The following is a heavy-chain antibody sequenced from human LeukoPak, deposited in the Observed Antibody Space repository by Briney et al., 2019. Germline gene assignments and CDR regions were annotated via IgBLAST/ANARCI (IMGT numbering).Heavy chain of an antibody. CDR3: ARDTGYSSGWYDY. V-gene: IGHV3-21*01. J-gene: IGHJ4*02. Sequence: GGSLRLSCAASGFTFSSYSMNWVRQAPGMGLKWVSSISSSSSYIYYADSVKGRFTISRDNAKNSLYLQMNSLRAEDTAVYYCARDTGYSSGWYDYWGQGTLVTVSS. CDR2: ISSSSSYI. D-gene: IGHD6-19*01. CDR1: GFTFSSYS.